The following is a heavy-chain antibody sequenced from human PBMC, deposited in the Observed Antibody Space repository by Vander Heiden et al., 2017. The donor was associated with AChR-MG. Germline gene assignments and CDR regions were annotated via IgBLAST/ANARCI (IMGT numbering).Heavy chain of an antibody. CDR1: GFTFSTYS. CDR3: ARKDGRDLDS. Sequence: EVQLVESGGGLVKPGGSLRLSCAASGFTFSTYSMHWVRQAPGKGLEWVSSISSSSTFIYYADSVKGRFTISRDNAKNSLYLQMNSLRVEDTAVYYCARKDGRDLDSWGHGALVTVSS. J-gene: IGHJ5*01. V-gene: IGHV3-21*01. CDR2: ISSSSTFI.